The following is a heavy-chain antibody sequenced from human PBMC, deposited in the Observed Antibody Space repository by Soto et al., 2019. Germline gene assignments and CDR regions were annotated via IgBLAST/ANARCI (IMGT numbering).Heavy chain of an antibody. CDR3: AKDTRYGDYVRWFDS. J-gene: IGHJ5*01. Sequence: EVHLLESGGGLVQPGGSLRLSCTASGFTFSSYAMTWVRQAPGRGLEGVSGITSSGGRTYYADSVKGRFTFSRANSKSTLYLQMSSLVAEDTAVYYCAKDTRYGDYVRWFDSWGQGKLVTVSS. CDR1: GFTFSSYA. CDR2: ITSSGGRT. D-gene: IGHD4-17*01. V-gene: IGHV3-23*01.